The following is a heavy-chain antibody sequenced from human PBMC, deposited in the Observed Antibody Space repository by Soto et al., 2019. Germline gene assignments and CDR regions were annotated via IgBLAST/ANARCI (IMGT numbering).Heavy chain of an antibody. Sequence: GGSLRLSCAASGFTFSSYGMHWVRQAPGKGLEWVAVIWYDGSNKYYADSVKGRFTISRDNSKNTLYLQMNSLRAEDTAVYYCARTPSSGWYFYFDYWGQGTLVTVSS. V-gene: IGHV3-33*01. CDR3: ARTPSSGWYFYFDY. J-gene: IGHJ4*02. D-gene: IGHD6-19*01. CDR1: GFTFSSYG. CDR2: IWYDGSNK.